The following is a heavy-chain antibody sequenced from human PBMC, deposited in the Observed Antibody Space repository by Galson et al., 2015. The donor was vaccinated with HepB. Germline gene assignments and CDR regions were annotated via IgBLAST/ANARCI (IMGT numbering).Heavy chain of an antibody. CDR1: GYTFTGYY. Sequence: QSGAEVKKPGASVKVSCKASGYTFTGYYLHWVRQASGQGLEWMGRINPNSGGTNYAQEFHDRVTMTSDTSISTAYMELSRLRSDDTAVYYCARGVGCSSTSCLTNYYYMDVWGKGTTVTVSS. D-gene: IGHD2-2*01. CDR2: INPNSGGT. V-gene: IGHV1-2*06. J-gene: IGHJ6*03. CDR3: ARGVGCSSTSCLTNYYYMDV.